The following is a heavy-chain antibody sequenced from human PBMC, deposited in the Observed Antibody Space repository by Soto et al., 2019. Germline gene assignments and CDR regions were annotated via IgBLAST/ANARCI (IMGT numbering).Heavy chain of an antibody. CDR1: GFSLSNARMG. CDR2: LFSNDEK. Sequence: QVTLKESGPVLVKPTETLTLTCTVSGFSLSNARMGVSWIRQPPGKALEWLAHLFSNDEKSYSTSLKSRLTISKDTSKSQVVLTMTNMDPVDTATYYCARIPDYGDYYPMGGPSNFDYWGQGTLVTVSS. D-gene: IGHD4-17*01. J-gene: IGHJ4*02. CDR3: ARIPDYGDYYPMGGPSNFDY. V-gene: IGHV2-26*01.